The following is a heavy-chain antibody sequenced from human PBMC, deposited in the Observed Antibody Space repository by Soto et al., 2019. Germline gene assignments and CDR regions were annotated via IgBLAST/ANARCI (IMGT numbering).Heavy chain of an antibody. V-gene: IGHV4-4*07. D-gene: IGHD2-2*01. J-gene: IGHJ4*02. CDR3: ARDIGSYAYAEGY. CDR2: VYASGTT. CDR1: GGSINSYW. Sequence: QVQLQESGPGLVKPSETLSLTCSVSGGSINSYWWSWIRQPAGKGLEWSGRVYASGTTDYNPSLNSRATMSVETSKNQFSLKLTSVTAADTAVYYCARDIGSYAYAEGYWGQGIQVTVSS.